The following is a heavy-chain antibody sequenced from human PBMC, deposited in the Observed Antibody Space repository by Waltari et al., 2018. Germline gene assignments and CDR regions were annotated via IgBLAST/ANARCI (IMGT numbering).Heavy chain of an antibody. V-gene: IGHV7-4-1*02. CDR1: GYTFSNYA. Sequence: QVQLVQSGSELKKPGASVKVSCKASGYTFSNYAMNWVRQAPGQGLEWLGWINTNTGNARYAQGVTGRVVFSLDASVSTAYLQISSLKAEDTAVYFCARGAYCNSTSCYYYHGMDVWGQGTTVTVSS. CDR2: INTNTGNA. J-gene: IGHJ6*02. D-gene: IGHD2-2*01. CDR3: ARGAYCNSTSCYYYHGMDV.